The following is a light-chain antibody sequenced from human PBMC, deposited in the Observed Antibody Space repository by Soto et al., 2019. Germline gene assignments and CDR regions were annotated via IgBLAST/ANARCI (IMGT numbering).Light chain of an antibody. V-gene: IGKV3-20*01. CDR1: QSVSSSY. Sequence: EIVLTQSPGPLSLSPGERATLSCRASQSVSSSYLAWYQQKPGQATRLLIYGASSSAALIPDRFSGSESWTDFTFSISRLEPEDFPVYFCQHNGNSPPYTFGQGTKVEIK. J-gene: IGKJ2*01. CDR3: QHNGNSPPYT. CDR2: GAS.